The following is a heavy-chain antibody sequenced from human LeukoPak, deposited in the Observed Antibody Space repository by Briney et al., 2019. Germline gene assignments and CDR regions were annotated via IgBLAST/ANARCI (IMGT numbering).Heavy chain of an antibody. CDR3: ARQAPIVEVSRNFDY. Sequence: GESLKISCKGSGYSFTSYWIGWVRQMPGRGLEWMGIIHPSDSDTRYSPSFQGQVTISADKSINTAYLQWSSLKASDTAMYYCARQAPIVEVSRNFDYWGQGTLVTVSS. J-gene: IGHJ4*02. V-gene: IGHV5-51*01. CDR2: IHPSDSDT. D-gene: IGHD1-26*01. CDR1: GYSFTSYW.